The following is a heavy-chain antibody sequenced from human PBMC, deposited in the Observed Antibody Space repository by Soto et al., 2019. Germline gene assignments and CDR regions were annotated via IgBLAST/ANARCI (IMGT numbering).Heavy chain of an antibody. CDR2: IIPIFGTA. J-gene: IGHJ5*02. CDR1: GGTFSSYA. CDR3: ARVMLRGRNRLPPLDP. Sequence: QVQLVQSGAEVKKPGSSVKVSCKASGGTFSSYAISWVRQAPGPGLEWMGGIIPIFGTANYAQKFQGRVTITADESTSTAYMELSSLRSEDTAVYYCARVMLRGRNRLPPLDPWGKGTLVTVSS. V-gene: IGHV1-69*01. D-gene: IGHD3-10*01.